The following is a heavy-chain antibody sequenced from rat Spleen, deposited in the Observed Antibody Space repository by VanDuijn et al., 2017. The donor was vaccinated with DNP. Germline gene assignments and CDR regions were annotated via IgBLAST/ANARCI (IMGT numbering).Heavy chain of an antibody. D-gene: IGHD1-2*01. CDR2: IISDGSRT. CDR1: GFTFSAYN. Sequence: EVQLIQSGGGLVQPARSLILSCTASGFTFSAYNMAWVRQAPKKGLDWVATIISDGSRTYYRDSVKGRFTISRDNAGGTLYLQMDSLRSEDSATYYCARYHADNYRDYFDSWGQGVMVTVSS. CDR3: ARYHADNYRDYFDS. J-gene: IGHJ2*01. V-gene: IGHV5S10*01.